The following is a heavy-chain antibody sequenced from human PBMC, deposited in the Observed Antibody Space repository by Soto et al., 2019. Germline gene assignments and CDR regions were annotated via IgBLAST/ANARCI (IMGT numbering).Heavy chain of an antibody. CDR2: ISYDGSEK. J-gene: IGHJ4*02. CDR3: VKDSSPGGYFDS. CDR1: GFTFRNVG. D-gene: IGHD2-15*01. Sequence: QVQLVESGGGVVHPGRSLRLSCAVSGFTFRNVGMHWVRQAPGKGLEWVAVISYDGSEKYYAESVKGRFTVFRDNYKNTLSLQMNSLRSDDTAVYYCVKDSSPGGYFDSWGQGTLVTVSS. V-gene: IGHV3-30*18.